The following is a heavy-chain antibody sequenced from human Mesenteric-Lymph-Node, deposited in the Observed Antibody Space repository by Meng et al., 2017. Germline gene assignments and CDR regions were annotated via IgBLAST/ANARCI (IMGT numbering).Heavy chain of an antibody. CDR1: GGTFSSYA. CDR2: ISAYNGNT. J-gene: IGHJ4*02. Sequence: QVQLVQSGAEVKKPGSSVKVSCKASGGTFSSYAISWVRQAPGQGLEWMGWISAYNGNTNYAQTLQGRLTMTTDTSTSTAYMELRSLRSDDTAVYYCAGGRNYYDSSGYASIDYWGQGTLVTVSS. CDR3: AGGRNYYDSSGYASIDY. V-gene: IGHV1-18*01. D-gene: IGHD3-22*01.